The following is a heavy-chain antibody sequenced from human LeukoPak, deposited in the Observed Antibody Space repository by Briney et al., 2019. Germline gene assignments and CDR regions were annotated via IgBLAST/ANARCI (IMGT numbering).Heavy chain of an antibody. CDR1: GFTFSSYG. J-gene: IGHJ6*03. CDR2: IRYDGSNK. V-gene: IGHV3-30*02. Sequence: GGSLRLSCAASGFTFSSYGMHWVRQAPGKGLEWVAFIRYDGSNKYYADSVKGRFTISRDNSKNTLYLQMNSLRAEDTAVYYCAKDRKANYYYSYMDVWGKGTTVTVSS. CDR3: AKDRKANYYYSYMDV. D-gene: IGHD1-14*01.